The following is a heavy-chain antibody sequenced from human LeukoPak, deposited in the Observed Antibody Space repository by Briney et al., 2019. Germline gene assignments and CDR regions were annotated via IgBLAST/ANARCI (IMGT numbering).Heavy chain of an antibody. V-gene: IGHV1-2*06. CDR2: INPNCGGT. D-gene: IGHD5-24*01. J-gene: IGHJ4*02. CDR3: ARDRRWLQLYDY. Sequence: ASVKVSCKASGYTFTGYYMHWVRQAPGQGLEWMGRINPNCGGTNYAQKFRGRVTMTRDTSISTAYMELSRLRSDDTAVYYCARDRRWLQLYDYWGQGTLVTVSS. CDR1: GYTFTGYY.